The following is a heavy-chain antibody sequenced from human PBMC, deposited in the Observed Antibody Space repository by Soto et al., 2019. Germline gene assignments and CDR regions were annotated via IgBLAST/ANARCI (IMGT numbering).Heavy chain of an antibody. D-gene: IGHD5-18*01. V-gene: IGHV4-59*12. CDR1: GGSISSYY. J-gene: IGHJ4*02. CDR3: ARRGVDTAMSYIDY. CDR2: IYYSGST. Sequence: SETLSLTCTVSGGSISSYYWSWIRQPPGKGLEWIGYIYYSGSTNYNPSLKSRVTISVDTSKNQFSLKLSSVTAADTAVYYCARRGVDTAMSYIDYWGQGTLVTVSS.